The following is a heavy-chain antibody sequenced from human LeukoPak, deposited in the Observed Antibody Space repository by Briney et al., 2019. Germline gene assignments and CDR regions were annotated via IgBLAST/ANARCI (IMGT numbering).Heavy chain of an antibody. V-gene: IGHV3-7*01. CDR3: ARDPIVGDTGGGDY. CDR1: GFTFSSYW. D-gene: IGHD1-26*01. CDR2: INGDGSIE. Sequence: GGSLRLSCAASGFTFSSYWMNWLRQAPGKGLEWVSNINGDGSIENYVHSVRGRFSIFRDNAKDALYLQMNSLRVDDTAIYYCARDPIVGDTGGGDYWGQGTLVTVSS. J-gene: IGHJ4*02.